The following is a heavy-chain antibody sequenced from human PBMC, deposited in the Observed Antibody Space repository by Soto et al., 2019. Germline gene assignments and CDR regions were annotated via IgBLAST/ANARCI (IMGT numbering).Heavy chain of an antibody. CDR1: GFTFSNAW. D-gene: IGHD4-17*01. CDR2: IKSKTDGGTT. V-gene: IGHV3-15*01. CDR3: TVGTTDLYYFDY. Sequence: GGSLRLACAASGFTFSNAWMSWVRQAPGKGLEWVGRIKSKTDGGTTDYAAPVKGRFTISRDDSKNTLYLQMNSLKTEDTAVYYCTVGTTDLYYFDYWGQGTLVTVSS. J-gene: IGHJ4*02.